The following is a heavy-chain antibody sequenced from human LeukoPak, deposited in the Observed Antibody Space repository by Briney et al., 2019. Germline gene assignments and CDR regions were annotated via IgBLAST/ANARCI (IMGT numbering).Heavy chain of an antibody. D-gene: IGHD2-2*01. J-gene: IGHJ4*02. CDR1: GFTFNNYA. CDR3: AKRGDCSGTCTYDY. CDR2: VGGSGVKT. Sequence: GGSLRLSCAASGFTFNNYAIHWVRQAPGKGLEWVSIVGGSGVKTYYADSVKGRFTISRDNSKNTVYLQMNSLRAEDTAVYYCAKRGDCSGTCTYDYWGQGTLVTVSS. V-gene: IGHV3-23*01.